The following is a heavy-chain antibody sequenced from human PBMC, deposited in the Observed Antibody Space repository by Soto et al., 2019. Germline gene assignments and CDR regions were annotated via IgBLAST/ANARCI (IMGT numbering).Heavy chain of an antibody. J-gene: IGHJ4*02. D-gene: IGHD6-13*01. CDR2: ISGSGGSV. V-gene: IGHV3-23*01. CDR3: AKDPVVSSTSSWFYFDY. Sequence: LEWVSSISGSGGSVYYADSVKGRFTISRDNSESTLYLQMSSLRADDAAVYYCAKDPVVSSTSSWFYFDYWXXGT.